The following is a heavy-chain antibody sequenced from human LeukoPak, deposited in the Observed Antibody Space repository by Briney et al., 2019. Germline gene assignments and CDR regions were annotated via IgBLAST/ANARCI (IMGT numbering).Heavy chain of an antibody. J-gene: IGHJ4*02. CDR1: GYTFTSYA. Sequence: SCKASGYTFTSYAMHWVRQAPGEGLEWVAVISYDGSNKYYADSVKGRFTISRDNSKNTLYLQMNSLRAEDTAVYYCARGVGGSYAGEYYFDYWGQGTLVTVSS. D-gene: IGHD1-26*01. CDR3: ARGVGGSYAGEYYFDY. V-gene: IGHV3-30-3*01. CDR2: ISYDGSNK.